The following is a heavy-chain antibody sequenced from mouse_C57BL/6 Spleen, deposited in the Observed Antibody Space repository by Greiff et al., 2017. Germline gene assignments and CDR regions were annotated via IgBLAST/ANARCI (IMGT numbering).Heavy chain of an antibody. CDR3: ARPRGGSSTWFAY. J-gene: IGHJ3*01. D-gene: IGHD1-1*01. CDR1: GYTFTSYW. V-gene: IGHV1-53*01. Sequence: QVQLQQPGTELVKPGASVKLSCKASGYTFTSYWMHWVKQRPGQGLEWIGNINPSNGGTNYNEKFKSKATLTVDKSSSTAYMQLSSLTSEDSAVYYWARPRGGSSTWFAYWGQGTLVTVSA. CDR2: INPSNGGT.